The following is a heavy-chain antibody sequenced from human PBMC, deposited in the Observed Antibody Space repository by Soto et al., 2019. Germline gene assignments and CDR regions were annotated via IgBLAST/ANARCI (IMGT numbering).Heavy chain of an antibody. J-gene: IGHJ5*02. Sequence: PVGSLILSCAASGCTFSSYEMNRVRQSPGKGLEWVSYISSSGSTIYYADSVKGRFTISRDNAKNSLYLQMNRLRAEDTAVYYCECGRCYGYYDYVWGSYGYGFDAWGQGTMVTVSS. V-gene: IGHV3-48*03. CDR3: ECGRCYGYYDYVWGSYGYGFDA. D-gene: IGHD3-16*01. CDR2: ISSSGSTI. CDR1: GCTFSSYE.